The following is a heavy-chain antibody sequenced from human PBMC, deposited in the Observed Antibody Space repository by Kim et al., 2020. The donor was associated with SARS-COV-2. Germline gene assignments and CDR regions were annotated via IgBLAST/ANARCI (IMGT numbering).Heavy chain of an antibody. CDR2: IKPDGTES. CDR3: ARLAVRGGDY. CDR1: GFTFSNFW. D-gene: IGHD1-1*01. J-gene: IGHJ4*02. Sequence: GGSLRLSCAASGFTFSNFWMSWVRQAPGMGLEWLANIKPDGTESSYVDSVKGRFTISRDNAKNSLYLQMNSLRVGDTAIYYCARLAVRGGDYWGQGTLVT. V-gene: IGHV3-7*01.